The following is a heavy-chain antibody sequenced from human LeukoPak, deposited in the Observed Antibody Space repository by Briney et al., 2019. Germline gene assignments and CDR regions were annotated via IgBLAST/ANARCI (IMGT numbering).Heavy chain of an antibody. CDR1: GGTFISYA. D-gene: IGHD2-2*01. Sequence: GASVKVSCKASGGTFISYAISWVRQAPGQGLEWMGGIIPIFGTANYAQKFQGRVTITADESTSTAYMELSSLRSEDTAVYYCARAGVGYCSSTSCLYYYGMDVWGQGTTVTVSS. V-gene: IGHV1-69*13. CDR2: IIPIFGTA. J-gene: IGHJ6*02. CDR3: ARAGVGYCSSTSCLYYYGMDV.